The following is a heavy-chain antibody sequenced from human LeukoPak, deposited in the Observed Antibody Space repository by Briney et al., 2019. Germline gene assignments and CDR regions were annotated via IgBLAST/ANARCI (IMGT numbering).Heavy chain of an antibody. CDR1: GGSISSYY. J-gene: IGHJ3*02. V-gene: IGHV4-59*04. CDR3: ARRGATLLYDYVWGSTQPLDAFDI. Sequence: SETLSLTCTVSGGSISSYYWSWIRQPPGKGLEWIGYIYYSGSTYYNPSLKSRVTISVDTSKNQFSLKLSSVTAADTAVYYCARRGATLLYDYVWGSTQPLDAFDIWGQGTMVTVSS. D-gene: IGHD3-16*01. CDR2: IYYSGST.